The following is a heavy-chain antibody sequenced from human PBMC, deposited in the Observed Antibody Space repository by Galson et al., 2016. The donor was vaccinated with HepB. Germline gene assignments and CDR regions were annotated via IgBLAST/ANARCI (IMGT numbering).Heavy chain of an antibody. CDR2: ITNIGGNT. CDR1: GFTFGNYV. D-gene: IGHD6-19*01. Sequence: SLRLSCAASGFTFGNYVMSWVRQAPGKGLEWVSSITNIGGNTYYADSVKGRFTISRDNSKNTLYLQMSSLRAEDTPLYYCAKEPQKYSSGWYYYNWGQGALVTVSS. CDR3: AKEPQKYSSGWYYYN. J-gene: IGHJ4*02. V-gene: IGHV3-23*01.